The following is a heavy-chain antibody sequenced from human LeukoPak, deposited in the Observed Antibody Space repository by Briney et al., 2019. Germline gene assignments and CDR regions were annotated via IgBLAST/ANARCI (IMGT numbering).Heavy chain of an antibody. D-gene: IGHD3-9*01. Sequence: GASVKVSCKASGGTFSSYAISWVRQAPGQGLEWMGGIIPIFGTANYAQKFQGRVTITADESTSTAYMELSSLRSEDTAVYYCARRLYDILTGYPYYFDYWGQGTLVTVSS. CDR2: IIPIFGTA. J-gene: IGHJ4*02. V-gene: IGHV1-69*13. CDR1: GGTFSSYA. CDR3: ARRLYDILTGYPYYFDY.